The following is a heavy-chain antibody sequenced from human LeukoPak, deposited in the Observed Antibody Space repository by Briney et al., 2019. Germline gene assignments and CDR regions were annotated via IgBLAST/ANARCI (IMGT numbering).Heavy chain of an antibody. V-gene: IGHV3-11*01. CDR1: GFTFSDYY. CDR3: ARRGSSSWQSQFDP. D-gene: IGHD6-13*01. CDR2: ISSSGSTI. J-gene: IGHJ5*02. Sequence: PGGSLRLSCAASGFTFSDYYMSWIRQAPGKGLEWVSYISSSGSTIYYADSVKGRFTISRDNAKNSLYLQMNSLRAEDTAVYYCARRGSSSWQSQFDPWGQGTLVTVSS.